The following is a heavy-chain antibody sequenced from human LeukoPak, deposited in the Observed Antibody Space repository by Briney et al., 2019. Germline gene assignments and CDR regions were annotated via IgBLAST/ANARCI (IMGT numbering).Heavy chain of an antibody. D-gene: IGHD2-15*01. J-gene: IGHJ4*02. V-gene: IGHV1-46*01. CDR3: ARAGGYCGRISCPYYFDY. Sequence: GASVKVSCKASGYTFTSHFMHWVRQAPGQGLEWMGIINPRGGSTSYTQKFQGRVTMTRDTSTSTVYMELSSLRSEDTAVYYCARAGGYCGRISCPYYFDYWGQGSLVAVSS. CDR2: INPRGGST. CDR1: GYTFTSHF.